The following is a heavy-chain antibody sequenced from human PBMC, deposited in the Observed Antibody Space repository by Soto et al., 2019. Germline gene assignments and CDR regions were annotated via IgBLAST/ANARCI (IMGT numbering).Heavy chain of an antibody. CDR3: ARDQGITTFGVYSMYYYGMDV. D-gene: IGHD3-3*01. CDR2: ISTDNGNT. Sequence: QVQLVQSGAEVKKPGASVKVSCKASGYTFTNSGISWVRQAPGQGLEWMGWISTDNGNTNYAQHLKGRVTMTTDTSKSKAYMDLRSLRSDDTAVYYCARDQGITTFGVYSMYYYGMDVWGQGTTVTVSS. CDR1: GYTFTNSG. J-gene: IGHJ6*02. V-gene: IGHV1-18*01.